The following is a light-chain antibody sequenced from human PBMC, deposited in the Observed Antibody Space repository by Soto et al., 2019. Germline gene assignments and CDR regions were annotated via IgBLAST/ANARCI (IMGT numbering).Light chain of an antibody. CDR1: SSDVGAYNY. V-gene: IGLV2-14*01. Sequence: QSALTQPASVSGSPGQSITISCTGTSSDVGAYNYVSWYQHHPGKAPKLIIYEVTNRPSGVSNRFSGSKSGNTASLTISGLQAEDETDYYCASYTRSATWVFGGGTKVTVL. CDR3: ASYTRSATWV. CDR2: EVT. J-gene: IGLJ3*02.